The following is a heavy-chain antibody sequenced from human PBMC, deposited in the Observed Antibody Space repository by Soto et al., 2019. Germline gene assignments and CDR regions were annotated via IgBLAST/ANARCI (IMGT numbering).Heavy chain of an antibody. V-gene: IGHV1-3*01. D-gene: IGHD3-9*01. CDR2: INAGNGNT. CDR1: GSTFTSYA. CDR3: ATNLSSHDIVTGYYSAY. J-gene: IGHJ4*02. Sequence: ASVKVSCKASGSTFTSYAMHWVRQAPVQRLEWMGWINAGNGNTKYSQKFQGRVTITRDESTSTAYMELSSLRSEDTAVYYCATNLSSHDIVTGYYSAYWGQGTLVTSPQ.